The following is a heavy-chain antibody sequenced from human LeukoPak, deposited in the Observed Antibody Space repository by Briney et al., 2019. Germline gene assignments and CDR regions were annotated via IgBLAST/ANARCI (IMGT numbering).Heavy chain of an antibody. CDR3: ARSHGGYEAGGY. Sequence: KPGSSVKVSCKASGGTFSSYAISWVRHAPEQGLEWMGGIIPIFGTANYAQKFHGRVTITTDESTSTAYMELSSLRSEDTAVYYCARSHGGYEAGGYWGQGTLVTVSS. CDR1: GGTFSSYA. CDR2: IIPIFGTA. D-gene: IGHD5-12*01. V-gene: IGHV1-69*05. J-gene: IGHJ4*02.